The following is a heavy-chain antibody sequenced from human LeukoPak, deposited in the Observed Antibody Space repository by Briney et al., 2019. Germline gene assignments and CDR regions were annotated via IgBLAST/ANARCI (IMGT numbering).Heavy chain of an antibody. CDR3: AREVGARPFYYYYYYMDV. D-gene: IGHD1-26*01. CDR2: TRNKANSYTT. CDR1: GFTFSDHY. V-gene: IGHV3-72*01. J-gene: IGHJ6*03. Sequence: PGGSLRLSCAASGFTFSDHYMDWVRQAPGKGLEWVGRTRNKANSYTTEYAASVKGRFTISRDDSKNSLYLQVNSLKTEDTAVYYCAREVGARPFYYYYYYMDVWGKGTTVTVSS.